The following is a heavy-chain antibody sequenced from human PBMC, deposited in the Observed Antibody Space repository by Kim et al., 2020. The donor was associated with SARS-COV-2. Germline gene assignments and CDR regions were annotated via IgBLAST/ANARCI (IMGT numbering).Heavy chain of an antibody. CDR1: GFTFSSYS. V-gene: IGHV3-48*04. D-gene: IGHD2-2*01. J-gene: IGHJ4*02. CDR3: ARDPDIVVVPAAIGVVEMASNDY. CDR2: ISSSSSTI. Sequence: GGSLRLSCAASGFTFSSYSMNWVRQAPGKGLEWVSYISSSSSTIYYADSVKGRFTISRDNAKNSLYLQMNSLRAEDTAVYYCARDPDIVVVPAAIGVVEMASNDYWGQGTLVTVSS.